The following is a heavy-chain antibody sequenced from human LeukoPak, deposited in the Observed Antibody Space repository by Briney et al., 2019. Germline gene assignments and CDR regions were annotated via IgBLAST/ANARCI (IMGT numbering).Heavy chain of an antibody. CDR1: GYTLTSYF. CDR3: AGGMSSEFDY. J-gene: IGHJ4*02. Sequence: ASVKVSCKASGYTLTSYFMHWVRQAPGQGLEWMGIINPSGGNTGYAQKFQGRLSMTRDTSTNTVYMVLRSLRSEDTAVYYCAGGMSSEFDYWGQGTLVTVSS. CDR2: INPSGGNT. V-gene: IGHV1-46*01. D-gene: IGHD6-6*01.